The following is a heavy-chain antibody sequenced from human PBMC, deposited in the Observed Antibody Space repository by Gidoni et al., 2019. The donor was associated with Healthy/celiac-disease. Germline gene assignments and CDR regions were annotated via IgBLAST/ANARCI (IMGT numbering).Heavy chain of an antibody. CDR2: IWYDGSNK. CDR3: ARDQDFEAIAAARYYYYYYGMDV. D-gene: IGHD6-13*01. CDR1: GFTFSSYG. J-gene: IGHJ6*02. V-gene: IGHV3-33*01. Sequence: QVQLVESGGGVVQPGRSLRLSCAASGFTFSSYGMHWVRQAPGKGLEWVAVIWYDGSNKYYADSVKGRFTISRDNSKNTLYLQMNSLRAEDTAVYYCARDQDFEAIAAARYYYYYYGMDVWGQGTTVTVSS.